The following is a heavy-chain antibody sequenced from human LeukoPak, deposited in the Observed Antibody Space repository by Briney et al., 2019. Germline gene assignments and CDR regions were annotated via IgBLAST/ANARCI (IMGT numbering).Heavy chain of an antibody. CDR3: ARSRTGSGFLFDY. Sequence: ASVKVSCKASGYTFTSCYMHWVRQAPGQGLEWMGWINPNSGGTNYAQKFQGRVTMTRDTSISTAYMELSRLRSDDTAVYYCARSRTGSGFLFDYWGQGTLVTVSS. D-gene: IGHD3-10*01. CDR2: INPNSGGT. J-gene: IGHJ4*02. CDR1: GYTFTSCY. V-gene: IGHV1-2*02.